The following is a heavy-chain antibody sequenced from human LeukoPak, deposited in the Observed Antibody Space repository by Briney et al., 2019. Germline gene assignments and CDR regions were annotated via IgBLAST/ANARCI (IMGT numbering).Heavy chain of an antibody. CDR3: AREKAGKYIYGPPLDY. CDR1: GFTFTSHS. D-gene: IGHD5-18*01. V-gene: IGHV3-48*04. J-gene: IGHJ4*02. Sequence: GGSLRLSCSASGFTFTSHSMNWVRQAPGKGLEWISYISVGSETIYYTDSVRGRFTISRDNARNSLYLQMNRLRPEDTAVYYCAREKAGKYIYGPPLDYWGQGILVTVSS. CDR2: ISVGSETI.